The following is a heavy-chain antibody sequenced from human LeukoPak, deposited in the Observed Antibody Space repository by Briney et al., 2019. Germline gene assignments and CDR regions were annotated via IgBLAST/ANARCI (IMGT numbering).Heavy chain of an antibody. V-gene: IGHV1-8*01. D-gene: IGHD3-22*01. Sequence: ASVKVSCKASGYTFTSYDINWVRQATGQGLEWMGWMNPNSGNTGYAQKFQGRVTMTRNTSISTAYMELSRLRSDDTAVYYCARVPPGYYDSSGYYGRWGQGTLVTVSS. CDR3: ARVPPGYYDSSGYYGR. CDR1: GYTFTSYD. J-gene: IGHJ4*02. CDR2: MNPNSGNT.